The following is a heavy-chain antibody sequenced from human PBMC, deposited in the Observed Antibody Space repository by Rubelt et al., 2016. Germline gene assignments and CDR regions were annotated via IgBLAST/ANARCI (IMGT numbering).Heavy chain of an antibody. CDR1: GGSISSSSYY. CDR2: IYSSGGT. V-gene: IGHV4-61*05. D-gene: IGHD2-21*01. CDR3: AFLDIVGYWFDP. Sequence: QLQLQESGPGLVKPSETLSLTCTVSGGSISSSSYYWGWIRQPPGKGLEWIGYIYSSGGTNYNPSLKSLGTISVEASKNQFSLKLCSVTAADTAVYYCAFLDIVGYWFDPWGQGTLVTVSS. J-gene: IGHJ5*02.